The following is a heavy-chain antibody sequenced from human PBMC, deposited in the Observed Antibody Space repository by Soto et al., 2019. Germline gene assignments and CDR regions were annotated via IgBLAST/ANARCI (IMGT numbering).Heavy chain of an antibody. CDR2: ISYDGSNK. V-gene: IGHV3-30*18. J-gene: IGHJ4*02. CDR1: GFTFSSYG. Sequence: LRLSCAASGFTFSSYGMHWVRQAPGKGLEWVTIISYDGSNKNYGDSVKGRFTVSRDNPGNTLSLQMNSLRPEDTGIYYCAKDWGGRLDFWGQGAWVTVSS. D-gene: IGHD7-27*01. CDR3: AKDWGGRLDF.